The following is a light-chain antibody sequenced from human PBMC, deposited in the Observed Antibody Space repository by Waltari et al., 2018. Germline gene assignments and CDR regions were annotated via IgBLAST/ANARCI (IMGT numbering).Light chain of an antibody. CDR1: HSVSVW. J-gene: IGKJ1*01. V-gene: IGKV1-5*03. CDR2: GAS. CDR3: QQYNTYST. Sequence: DVQMTQSPSTLSASVGDRVTITCRASHSVSVWLAWYPQKPGKAPKLLISGASSLESGVPSRFSGSGSGTEFTLTISGLQPEDFATYYCQQYNTYSTFGQGTKVEIK.